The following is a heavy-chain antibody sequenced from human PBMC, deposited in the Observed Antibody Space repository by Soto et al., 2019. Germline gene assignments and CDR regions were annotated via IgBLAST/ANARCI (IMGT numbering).Heavy chain of an antibody. CDR1: GGTFSTYS. CDR2: VFPTFGVA. J-gene: IGHJ3*02. V-gene: IGHV1-69*01. D-gene: IGHD2-8*01. Sequence: QVQLVQSGTEVKKPGSSVKVSCKASGGTFSTYSISWLRQAPGQGPEWMGGVFPTFGVANYAPKFQGRLTISADESPATAYMELSTLRSEDTAMYYCARDQRNNNVAFAIWGQGTLIIVSS. CDR3: ARDQRNNNVAFAI.